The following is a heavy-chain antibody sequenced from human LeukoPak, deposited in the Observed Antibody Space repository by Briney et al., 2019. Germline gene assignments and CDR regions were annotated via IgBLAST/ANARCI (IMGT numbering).Heavy chain of an antibody. D-gene: IGHD3-22*01. CDR1: GYTFTGYY. V-gene: IGHV1-2*02. CDR3: ARAIYYYDSSGYYSILDY. J-gene: IGHJ4*02. Sequence: ASVKVSCTASGYTFTGYYMHWVRQAPGQGLEWMGWINPNSGGTNYAQKFQGRVTMTRDTSISTAYMELSRLRSDDTAVYYCARAIYYYDSSGYYSILDYWGQGTLVTVSS. CDR2: INPNSGGT.